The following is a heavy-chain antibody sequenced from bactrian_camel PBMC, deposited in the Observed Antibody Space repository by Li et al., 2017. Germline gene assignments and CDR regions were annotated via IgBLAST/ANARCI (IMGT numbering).Heavy chain of an antibody. V-gene: IGHV3S53*01. D-gene: IGHD5*01. J-gene: IGHJ4*01. CDR3: AVNPDYGYCSDGAWAYTR. CDR1: SSVYC. CDR2: IDTDGGT. Sequence: HVQLVESGGGSVQAGGSLNLTCVASSSVYCMGWFRHPPGKREKREAVATIDTDGGTFYAVSVQGRFTISKDNVKNTIYLQMNSLKPEDTAMYVCAVNPDYGYCSDGAWAYTRWGQGTQVTVS.